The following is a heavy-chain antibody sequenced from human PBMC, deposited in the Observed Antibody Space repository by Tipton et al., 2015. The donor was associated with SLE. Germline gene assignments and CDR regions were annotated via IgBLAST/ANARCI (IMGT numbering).Heavy chain of an antibody. CDR3: ALPRPYYYGSGSYNWFDP. V-gene: IGHV1-2*02. CDR2: INPNSGGT. Sequence: QSGAEVKNPGASVKVSCKASGYTFTGHHIHWVRQAPGQGLEWMGWINPNSGGTNYAQKFQGRVTMTRDTSISTAYMELSRLRSDDTAVYYCALPRPYYYGSGSYNWFDPWGQGTLVTVSS. J-gene: IGHJ5*02. CDR1: GYTFTGHH. D-gene: IGHD3-10*01.